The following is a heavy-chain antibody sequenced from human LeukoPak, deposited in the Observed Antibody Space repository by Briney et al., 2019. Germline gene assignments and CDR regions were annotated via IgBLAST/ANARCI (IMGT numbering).Heavy chain of an antibody. CDR2: ISSSSTI. CDR3: AREPAPGSSGYYHYYYYYYMDV. V-gene: IGHV3-48*01. CDR1: GFTFSSYS. J-gene: IGHJ6*03. Sequence: GGSLRLSCAASGFTFSSYSMNWVRQAPGKGLEWVSYISSSSTIYYADSVKGRFTISGDNAKNSLYLQMNSLRAEDTAVYYCAREPAPGSSGYYHYYYYYYMDVWGKGTTVTVSS. D-gene: IGHD3-22*01.